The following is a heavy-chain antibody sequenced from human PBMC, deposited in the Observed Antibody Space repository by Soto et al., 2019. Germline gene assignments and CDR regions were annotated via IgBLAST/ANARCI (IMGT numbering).Heavy chain of an antibody. CDR1: GFTFDDYA. D-gene: IGHD6-6*01. Sequence: EVQLVESGGGLVQPGRSLRLSCAASGFTFDDYAMHWVRQAPGKGLEWVSGISWNSGSIGYADSVKGRFTISRDNAKNSLYLQMNSLRAEDTALYYCAKSQEYSSSSGGGFDYWGQGTLVTVSS. CDR3: AKSQEYSSSSGGGFDY. CDR2: ISWNSGSI. J-gene: IGHJ4*02. V-gene: IGHV3-9*01.